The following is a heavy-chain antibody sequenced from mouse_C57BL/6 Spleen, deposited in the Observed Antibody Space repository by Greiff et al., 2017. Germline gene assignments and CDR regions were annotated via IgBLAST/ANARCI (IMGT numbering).Heavy chain of an antibody. Sequence: QVQLKESGAELVKPGASVKMSCKASGYTFTSYWITWVKQRPGQGLEWIGDIYPGSGSTNYNEKFKSKATLTVDTSSSTAYMQLSSLTSEDSAVYYCARQLRDYAMDYWGQGTSVTVSS. CDR1: GYTFTSYW. J-gene: IGHJ4*01. D-gene: IGHD1-1*01. V-gene: IGHV1-55*01. CDR3: ARQLRDYAMDY. CDR2: IYPGSGST.